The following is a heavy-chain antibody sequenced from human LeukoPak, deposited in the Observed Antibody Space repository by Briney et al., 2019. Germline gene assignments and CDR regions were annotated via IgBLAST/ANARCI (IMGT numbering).Heavy chain of an antibody. CDR3: ASITFGGVLDY. J-gene: IGHJ4*02. CDR2: IYYSGST. CDR1: GGSISSDY. V-gene: IGHV4-59*01. D-gene: IGHD3-16*01. Sequence: SETLSLTCTVSGGSISSDYWSWVRQPPGKGLERVGYIYYSGSTTYNPSLKSRVTISVDTSKNQFSLKLSSVTAADTAVYYCASITFGGVLDYWGQGTLVTVSS.